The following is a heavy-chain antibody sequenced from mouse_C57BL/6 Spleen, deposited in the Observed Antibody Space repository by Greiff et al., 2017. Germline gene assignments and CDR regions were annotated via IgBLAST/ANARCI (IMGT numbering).Heavy chain of an antibody. CDR2: IYPRSGNT. Sequence: QVQLQQSGAELARPGASVKLSCKASGYTFTSYGISWVKQRTGQGLEWIGDIYPRSGNTYYNEKFKGQATLTADKSSSTAYMELRSLTAEDSAVYFCATVSYEDAMDYWGQGTSVTVSS. CDR1: GYTFTSYG. D-gene: IGHD1-1*01. CDR3: ATVSYEDAMDY. V-gene: IGHV1-81*01. J-gene: IGHJ4*01.